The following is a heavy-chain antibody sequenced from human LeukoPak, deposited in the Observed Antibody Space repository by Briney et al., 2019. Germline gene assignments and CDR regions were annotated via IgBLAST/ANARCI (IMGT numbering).Heavy chain of an antibody. CDR1: GFIFSSYW. V-gene: IGHV3-7*01. CDR2: IKRDGIEK. J-gene: IGHJ4*02. CDR3: ARDKEAAVDFWSGYYPL. D-gene: IGHD3-3*01. Sequence: PGGSLRLSCAASGFIFSSYWMGWVRQAPGKGLEWVANIKRDGIEKYYVDSVKGRFTISRDNAQNSLYLQMNSLRDEDTGVYYCARDKEAAVDFWSGYYPLWGQGTLVTVSS.